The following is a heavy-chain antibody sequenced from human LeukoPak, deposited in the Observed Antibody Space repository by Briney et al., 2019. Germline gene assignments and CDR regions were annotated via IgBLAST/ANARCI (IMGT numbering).Heavy chain of an antibody. CDR1: GFTFNAYY. J-gene: IGHJ2*01. V-gene: IGHV1-2*02. CDR2: INPNTGDT. Sequence: ASVKVSCKASGFTFNAYYIHWVRQAPGQGLEWMGWINPNTGDTNFAQKFQGRVAMTRDTSLRTAYMDLSRLTSDDTAVYYCARDWPGISLHFDLWGRGTLITVSS. CDR3: ARDWPGISLHFDL. D-gene: IGHD2-15*01.